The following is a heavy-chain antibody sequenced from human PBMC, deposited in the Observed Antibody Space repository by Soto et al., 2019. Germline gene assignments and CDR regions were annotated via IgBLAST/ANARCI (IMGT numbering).Heavy chain of an antibody. D-gene: IGHD1-26*01. CDR2: IYTSGST. V-gene: IGHV4-4*07. CDR1: GGSISSYY. Sequence: SETLSLTCTVSGGSISSYYWSWIRQPAGKGLEWIGRIYTSGSTNYNPSLKSRVTMSVDTSKNQFSLKPSSVTAADTAVYYCARGAGATQGYYFDYWGQGTLVTVSS. CDR3: ARGAGATQGYYFDY. J-gene: IGHJ4*02.